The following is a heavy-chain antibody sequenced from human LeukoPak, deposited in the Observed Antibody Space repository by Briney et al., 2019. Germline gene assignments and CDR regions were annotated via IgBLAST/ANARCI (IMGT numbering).Heavy chain of an antibody. CDR1: GYTGTSYG. CDR2: ISAYNGNT. V-gene: IGHV1-18*01. Sequence: ASVKVSCKASGYTGTSYGISWVRQAPGQGLEWMGWISAYNGNTNYAQKLQGRVTMTTDTSTSTAYMELRRLRSDDTAGYYCARASSSEYYYYMDVWGKGTTVTVSS. D-gene: IGHD6-6*01. CDR3: ARASSSEYYYYMDV. J-gene: IGHJ6*03.